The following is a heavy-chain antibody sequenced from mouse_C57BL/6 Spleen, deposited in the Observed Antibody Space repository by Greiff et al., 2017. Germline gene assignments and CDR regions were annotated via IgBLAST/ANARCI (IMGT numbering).Heavy chain of an antibody. CDR1: GYAFSSSW. V-gene: IGHV1-82*01. Sequence: QVQLKESGPELVKPGASVKISCKASGYAFSSSWMNWVKQRPGKGLEWIGRIYPGDGDTNYNGKFKGKATLTADKSSSTAYMQLSSLTSENSAVYFCARIKTAQAYVYYAMDYWGQGTSVTVSS. J-gene: IGHJ4*01. CDR3: ARIKTAQAYVYYAMDY. CDR2: IYPGDGDT. D-gene: IGHD3-2*02.